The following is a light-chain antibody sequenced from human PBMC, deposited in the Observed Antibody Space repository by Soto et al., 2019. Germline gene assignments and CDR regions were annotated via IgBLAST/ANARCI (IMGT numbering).Light chain of an antibody. Sequence: QSVLTQPASVSGSPGQSITISCTGTSNDVGGYAYVSWYQQYPGKAPKLVISEVSNRPSGVSHRFSGSRSGNTASLTISGLQAKDEADYYCSSYTGDTTPVFGGGTKLTVL. CDR2: EVS. J-gene: IGLJ2*01. V-gene: IGLV2-14*01. CDR3: SSYTGDTTPV. CDR1: SNDVGGYAY.